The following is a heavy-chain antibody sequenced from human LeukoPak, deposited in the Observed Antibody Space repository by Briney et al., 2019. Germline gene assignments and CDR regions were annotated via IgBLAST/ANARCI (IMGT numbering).Heavy chain of an antibody. Sequence: MPSETLSLTCTISGGSISSSSYYWGWIRQPPGKGLEWIGSIYYSGSTYYNPSLKSRVTISVDTSKNQFSLKLSSVTAADTAVYCCARRRGQLATYNWFDPWGQGTLVTVSS. CDR2: IYYSGST. V-gene: IGHV4-39*01. CDR1: GGSISSSSYY. J-gene: IGHJ5*02. CDR3: ARRRGQLATYNWFDP. D-gene: IGHD6-6*01.